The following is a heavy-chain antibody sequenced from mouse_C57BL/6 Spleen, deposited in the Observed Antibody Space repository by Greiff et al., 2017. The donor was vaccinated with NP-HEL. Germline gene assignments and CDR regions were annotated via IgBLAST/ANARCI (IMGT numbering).Heavy chain of an antibody. J-gene: IGHJ2*01. CDR1: GYTFTDYE. CDR2: IDPETGGT. D-gene: IGHD1-1*01. CDR3: TRGYYYGSSYFDY. Sequence: QVHVKQSGAELVRPGASVTLSCKASGYTFTDYEMHWVKQTPVHGLEWIGAIDPETGGTAYNQKFKGKAILTADKSSSTAYMELRSLTSEDSAVYYCTRGYYYGSSYFDYGGQGTTLTVSS. V-gene: IGHV1-15*01.